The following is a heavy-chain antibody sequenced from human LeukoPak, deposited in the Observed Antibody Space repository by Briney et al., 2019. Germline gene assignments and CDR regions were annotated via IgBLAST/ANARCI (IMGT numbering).Heavy chain of an antibody. CDR2: IYTSGST. J-gene: IGHJ5*02. D-gene: IGHD3-9*01. V-gene: IGHV4-4*09. CDR1: GGSISSYY. CDR3: ARQGVLRYFDWSPSGWFDP. Sequence: SETLSLTCTVSGGSISSYYWSWIRQPPGKGLEWIGYIYTSGSTNYNPSLKSRVTISVDTSKNQLSLKLSSVTAADTAVYYCARQGVLRYFDWSPSGWFDPWGQGTLVTVSS.